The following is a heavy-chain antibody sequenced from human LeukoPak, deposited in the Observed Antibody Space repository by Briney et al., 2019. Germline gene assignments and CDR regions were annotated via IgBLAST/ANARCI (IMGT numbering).Heavy chain of an antibody. CDR2: VIPIFGTA. CDR1: GGTFSSYA. V-gene: IGHV1-69*06. Sequence: SVKVSCKASGGTFSSYAISWVRQAPGQGLEWMGGVIPIFGTANYAQKFQGRVTITADKSTSTAYMELSSLRSEDTAVYYCARGSDYYYYYYMDVWGKGTTVTVSS. J-gene: IGHJ6*03. CDR3: ARGSDYYYYYYMDV.